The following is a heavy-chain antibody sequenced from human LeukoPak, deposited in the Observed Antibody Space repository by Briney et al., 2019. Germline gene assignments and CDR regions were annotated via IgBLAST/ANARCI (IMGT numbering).Heavy chain of an antibody. V-gene: IGHV3-23*01. CDR3: AKGGSSSSQDKDFQH. J-gene: IGHJ1*01. D-gene: IGHD6-13*01. CDR2: ISGSGGTT. Sequence: GGSLRLSCAASGFAFSSYAMSWVRQAPGKGLEWVSAISGSGGTTYYADSVKGRFTIYRDISKNTLYLQMNSLRAEDTAVYYCAKGGSSSSQDKDFQHWGQGTLVTVSS. CDR1: GFAFSSYA.